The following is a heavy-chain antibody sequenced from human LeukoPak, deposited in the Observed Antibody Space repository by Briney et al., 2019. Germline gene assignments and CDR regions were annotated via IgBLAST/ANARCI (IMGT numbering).Heavy chain of an antibody. CDR3: ARDPSGCSSTSCYGY. Sequence: SETLSLTCTVSGGSISSSYWNWIRQPAGKGLEWIGRIYTSGSTNYNPSLKSRVTISVDTSKNQFSLKLSSVTAADTAVYYCARDPSGCSSTSCYGYWGQGTLVTVSS. J-gene: IGHJ4*02. CDR2: IYTSGST. CDR1: GGSISSSY. D-gene: IGHD2-2*01. V-gene: IGHV4-4*07.